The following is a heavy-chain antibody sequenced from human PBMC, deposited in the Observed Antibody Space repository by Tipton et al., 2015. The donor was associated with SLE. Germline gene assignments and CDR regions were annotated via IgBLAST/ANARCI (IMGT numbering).Heavy chain of an antibody. V-gene: IGHV3-53*01. CDR2: LYSGGST. J-gene: IGHJ6*03. CDR3: AKTSGWNFDHYYMDV. D-gene: IGHD1-7*01. Sequence: SLRLSCAASGFTVSSNYMSWVRQAPGKGLEWVSVLYSGGSTYYADSVKGRFTISRDNSNDTLYLQMKSLRADDTAVYYCAKTSGWNFDHYYMDVWGQGTTVTVSS. CDR1: GFTVSSNY.